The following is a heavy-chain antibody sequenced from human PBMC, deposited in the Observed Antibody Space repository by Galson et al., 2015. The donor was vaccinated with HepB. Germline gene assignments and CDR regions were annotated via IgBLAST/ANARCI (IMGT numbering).Heavy chain of an antibody. CDR3: ARGALVGVVGGSQNNWFAP. CDR1: GYTFSTYS. D-gene: IGHD2-15*01. Sequence: SVKVSCKASGYTFSTYSITWVRQAPGQGLVWMGWISPYNRDTTFARKFQGRVTMTTDTLTSTAYMELWSLRSDDTAIYYCARGALVGVVGGSQNNWFAPWGQGTLVTVSS. V-gene: IGHV1-18*04. J-gene: IGHJ5*02. CDR2: ISPYNRDT.